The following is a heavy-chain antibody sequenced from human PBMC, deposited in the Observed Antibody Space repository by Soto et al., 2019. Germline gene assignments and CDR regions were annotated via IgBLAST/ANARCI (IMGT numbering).Heavy chain of an antibody. J-gene: IGHJ4*02. CDR2: IYYSGST. V-gene: IGHV4-59*01. CDR1: GGSISSYY. Sequence: PSEPLSLTCTVSGGSISSYYWSWIRQPPGKGLEWIGYIYYSGSTNYNPSLKSRVTISVDTSKNQFSLKLSSVTAADTAVYYCARDPYGEYNDEWGQGTLVTV. CDR3: ARDPYGEYNDE. D-gene: IGHD1-20*01.